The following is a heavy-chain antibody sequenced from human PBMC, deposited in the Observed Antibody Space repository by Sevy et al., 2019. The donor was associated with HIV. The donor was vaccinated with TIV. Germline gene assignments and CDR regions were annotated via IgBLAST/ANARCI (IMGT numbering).Heavy chain of an antibody. J-gene: IGHJ4*02. Sequence: ASVKVSCKTSGYSFISSGISWMRQAPGQGLEWMGWINGNRGNTNYAQKFQDRVTITTDTSTRTAYMELRSLRSDDTAIYYCARDWNYGIGYWGQGALVTVSS. CDR1: GYSFISSG. CDR2: INGNRGNT. CDR3: ARDWNYGIGY. V-gene: IGHV1-18*01. D-gene: IGHD1-7*01.